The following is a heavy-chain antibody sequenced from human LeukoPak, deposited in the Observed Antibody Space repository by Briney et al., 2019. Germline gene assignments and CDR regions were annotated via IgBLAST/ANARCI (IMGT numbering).Heavy chain of an antibody. J-gene: IGHJ4*02. D-gene: IGHD3-22*01. Sequence: PSGTLSLTCTVSGDSINSLDLWSWVRQPPGKGLQWIGEMYLSGTTHSNPSVKSRVTISIDKSKNQFFLNLSSVTAADTAVYYCAGLVGRYSSGLYYYYFDYWGQGTLVTVSS. V-gene: IGHV4-4*02. CDR2: MYLSGTT. CDR3: AGLVGRYSSGLYYYYFDY. CDR1: GDSINSLDL.